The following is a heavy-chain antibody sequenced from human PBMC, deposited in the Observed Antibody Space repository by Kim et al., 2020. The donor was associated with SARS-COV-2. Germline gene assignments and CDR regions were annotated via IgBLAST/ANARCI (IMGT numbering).Heavy chain of an antibody. CDR2: IKSKTDGGTS. Sequence: GGSLRLSCAVSGFTFSNAWMSWVRQAPGKGLEWVGRIKSKTDGGTSDYAAPVRGRFAFSRDDSKNTLYLQMNSLKTEDTAVYYCTTDPARNYYFDYWGQGTLVTVSS. J-gene: IGHJ4*02. CDR3: TTDPARNYYFDY. CDR1: GFTFSNAW. D-gene: IGHD1-7*01. V-gene: IGHV3-15*01.